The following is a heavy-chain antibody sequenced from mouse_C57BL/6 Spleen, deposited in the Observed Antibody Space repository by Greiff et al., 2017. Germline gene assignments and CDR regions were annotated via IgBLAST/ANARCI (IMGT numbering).Heavy chain of an antibody. CDR1: GYTFTSYW. Sequence: QVQLQQPGTELVKPGASVKLSCKASGYTFTSYWMHWVKQRPGPGLEWIGNINPSTGGTTYNEKFKSQATLTVDKSSRTAYMQLSSLTSEDSAVYYCARGRITTASMDYWGQGTSVTVSS. D-gene: IGHD1-2*01. CDR3: ARGRITTASMDY. V-gene: IGHV1-53*01. CDR2: INPSTGGT. J-gene: IGHJ4*01.